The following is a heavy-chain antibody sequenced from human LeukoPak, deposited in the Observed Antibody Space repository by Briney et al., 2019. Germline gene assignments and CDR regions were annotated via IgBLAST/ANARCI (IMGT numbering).Heavy chain of an antibody. CDR2: MNPNSGNT. Sequence: ASVKVSCKASGYTFTSYDINWVRQATGQGLEWMGWMNPNSGNTGYAQKFQGRVTITRNTSISTAYMELSSLRSEDTAVYYCARVAPHRRLAVSGVVYFDYWGQGTLVTVSS. V-gene: IGHV1-8*03. D-gene: IGHD2-8*01. CDR1: GYTFTSYD. CDR3: ARVAPHRRLAVSGVVYFDY. J-gene: IGHJ4*02.